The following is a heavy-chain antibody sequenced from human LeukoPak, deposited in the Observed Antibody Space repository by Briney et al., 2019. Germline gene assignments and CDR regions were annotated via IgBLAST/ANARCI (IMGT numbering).Heavy chain of an antibody. CDR3: AKDTSGWYDLGSFDI. V-gene: IGHV3-21*04. CDR1: GFTFSSYS. D-gene: IGHD6-19*01. Sequence: GGSLRLSCAASGFTFSSYSVNWVRQAPGKGLEWVSSISSSSSYIYYADSVKGRFTISRDNSKNTLYLQMYSLRAEDTAKYYCAKDTSGWYDLGSFDIWGQGTMVTVSS. J-gene: IGHJ3*02. CDR2: ISSSSSYI.